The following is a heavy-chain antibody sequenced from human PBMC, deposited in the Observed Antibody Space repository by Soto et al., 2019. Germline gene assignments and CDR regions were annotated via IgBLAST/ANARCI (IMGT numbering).Heavy chain of an antibody. V-gene: IGHV4-4*03. J-gene: IGHJ4*02. CDR1: GGSISSNW. Sequence: PMTLSLTCAVSGGSISSNWGSCVRQTPGEGLEWIGKIYHSGSTNYNPSLKSRVTISVDKSKNQFSLKLSSVTAADTAVYYCARERYDSSGYYYSHFDYWGQGTLVTVS. D-gene: IGHD3-22*01. CDR3: ARERYDSSGYYYSHFDY. CDR2: IYHSGST.